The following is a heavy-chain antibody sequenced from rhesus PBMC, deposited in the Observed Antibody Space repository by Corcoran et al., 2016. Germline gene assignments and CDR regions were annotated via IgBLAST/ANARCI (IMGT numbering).Heavy chain of an antibody. V-gene: IGHV2-174*01. Sequence: QVTLKESGPALVKPTQTLTLTCTFSGFSLTTSGMGVGWIRQPPGKALEWLALIYWDDDKRYSTSLKSKLTITKDPSKHQVVLTMTNMDPVDTATYSWARGNSGRSGLDSWGQGVVVTVSS. J-gene: IGHJ6*01. CDR3: ARGNSGRSGLDS. CDR2: IYWDDDK. CDR1: GFSLTTSGMG. D-gene: IGHD3-16*01.